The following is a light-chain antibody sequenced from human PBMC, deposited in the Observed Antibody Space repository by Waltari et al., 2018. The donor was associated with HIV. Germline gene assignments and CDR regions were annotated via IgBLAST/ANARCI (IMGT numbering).Light chain of an antibody. CDR1: QRISSY. Sequence: DIQMTQSPSSLSASVGDRVTMTCRVSQRISSYLNWYQQKPGKAPKLLIYAASSLQSGVPSRFSGSGSGTDFTLTISSLQPEDFATYYCQQSYSTPRITFGQGTRLEIK. V-gene: IGKV1-39*01. CDR3: QQSYSTPRIT. J-gene: IGKJ5*01. CDR2: AAS.